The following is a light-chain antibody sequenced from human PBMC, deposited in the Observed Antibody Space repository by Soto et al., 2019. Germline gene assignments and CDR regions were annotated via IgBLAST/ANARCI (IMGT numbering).Light chain of an antibody. CDR3: QHYDTYPWT. Sequence: DLQMTQSPSILSASVGDRVTITCRASQSISSWLAWYQQKPGKAPNLLIHKASHLESGVPSRFSGSGSGTEFTLTISSLQPGDFATYYCQHYDTYPWTFGQGTKV. V-gene: IGKV1-5*03. J-gene: IGKJ1*01. CDR2: KAS. CDR1: QSISSW.